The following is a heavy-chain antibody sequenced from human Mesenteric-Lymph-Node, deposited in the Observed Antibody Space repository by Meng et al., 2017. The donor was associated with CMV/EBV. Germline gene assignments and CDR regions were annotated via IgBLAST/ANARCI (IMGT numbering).Heavy chain of an antibody. CDR3: ARRGKTAVSTEDNWFDP. J-gene: IGHJ5*02. CDR2: INPNRGGT. V-gene: IGHV1-2*06. CDR1: FGDYY. Sequence: FGDYYIHWIRRAPGQGLEWVGRINPNRGGTDYAQKFQGRVTMTRDTSINTAYMHLSSRKSDDTAIYYCARRGKTAVSTEDNWFDPWGQGTLVTVSS. D-gene: IGHD1-1*01.